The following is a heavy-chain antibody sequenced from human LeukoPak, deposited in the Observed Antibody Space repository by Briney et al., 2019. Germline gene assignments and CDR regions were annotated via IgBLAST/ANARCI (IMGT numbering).Heavy chain of an antibody. CDR1: GFTFSSYA. CDR3: AKTPKIRGVSNFDY. V-gene: IGHV3-23*01. J-gene: IGHJ4*02. Sequence: GGSLRLSCAASGFTFSSYAMSWVRQAPGKGLEWVSGISGSGGSTYYADFVKGRFTISRDNSKNTVYLQMNSLRTEDTAVYYCAKTPKIRGVSNFDYWGQGTLVTVSS. D-gene: IGHD3-10*01. CDR2: ISGSGGST.